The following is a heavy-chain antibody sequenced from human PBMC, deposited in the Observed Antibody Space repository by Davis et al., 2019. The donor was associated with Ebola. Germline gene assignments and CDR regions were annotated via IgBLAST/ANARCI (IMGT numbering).Heavy chain of an antibody. CDR2: IYHSGST. Sequence: PSETLSLTCAVSGGSISSSNWWSWVRQPPGKGLEWIGEIYHSGSTNYNPSLKSRVTISVDKSKNQFSLKLSSVTAADTAVYYCARPSHDYGDYEGGYFDYWGQGTLVTVSS. CDR3: ARPSHDYGDYEGGYFDY. CDR1: GGSISSSNW. D-gene: IGHD4-17*01. V-gene: IGHV4-4*02. J-gene: IGHJ4*02.